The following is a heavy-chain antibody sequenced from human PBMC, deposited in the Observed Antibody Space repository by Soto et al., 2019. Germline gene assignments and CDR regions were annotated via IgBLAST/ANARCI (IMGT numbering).Heavy chain of an antibody. D-gene: IGHD6-13*01. J-gene: IGHJ6*03. V-gene: IGHV3-21*01. CDR3: ARDTGLSIAAAGTYYYYMDV. CDR1: GFTFSSYS. Sequence: EVQLVESGGGLVKPGGSLRLSRAASGFTFSSYSMNWVRQAPGKGLEWVSSISSSSSYIYYADSVKGRFTISRDNAKNSLYLQMNSLRAEDTAVYYCARDTGLSIAAAGTYYYYMDVWGKGTTVTVSS. CDR2: ISSSSSYI.